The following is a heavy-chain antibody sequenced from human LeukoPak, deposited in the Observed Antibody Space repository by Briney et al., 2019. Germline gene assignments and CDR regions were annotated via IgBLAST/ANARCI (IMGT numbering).Heavy chain of an antibody. CDR1: GGSIRSSNW. CDR2: IYHSGNT. D-gene: IGHD5-12*01. CDR3: GTSVAKKFDY. J-gene: IGHJ4*02. Sequence: PSGTLSLTCAVSGGSIRSSNWWNWVRQPPGKGLEWIGEIYHSGNTHYKPSLRSRLTISVDKSKNQFSLTLSSVTAADTAVYYCGTSVAKKFDYWGQGTLVTVSS. V-gene: IGHV4-4*02.